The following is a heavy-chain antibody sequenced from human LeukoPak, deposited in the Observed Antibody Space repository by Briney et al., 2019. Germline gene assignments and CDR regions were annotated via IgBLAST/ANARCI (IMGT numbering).Heavy chain of an antibody. V-gene: IGHV3-11*01. CDR1: GFTFSVYN. J-gene: IGHJ6*02. CDR2: ITNGGSTI. CDR3: ARSIGLTGGGVDV. Sequence: GGSLRLSCAASGFTFSVYNMNWVRQAPGKGLEWVSYITNGGSTIHHADSVKGRFTISRDNAKKTLYLQMNSLRAEDTAVYYCARSIGLTGGGVDVWGQGTTVTVSS. D-gene: IGHD3-9*01.